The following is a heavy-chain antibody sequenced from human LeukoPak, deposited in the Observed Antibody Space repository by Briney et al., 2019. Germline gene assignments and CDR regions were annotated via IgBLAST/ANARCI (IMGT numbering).Heavy chain of an antibody. CDR1: GFSLSTSGVG. V-gene: IGHV2-5*01. J-gene: IGHJ5*02. D-gene: IGHD2-2*01. Sequence: SGPTLVNPTQTLTLTCTFSGFSLSTSGVGVGWIRQPPGKALEWLALIYWNDDKRYSPSQKSRLTITKDTSKNQVVLTMTNMDPVDTATYYCAHTRGAVPADPNWFDPWGQGTLVTVSS. CDR3: AHTRGAVPADPNWFDP. CDR2: IYWNDDK.